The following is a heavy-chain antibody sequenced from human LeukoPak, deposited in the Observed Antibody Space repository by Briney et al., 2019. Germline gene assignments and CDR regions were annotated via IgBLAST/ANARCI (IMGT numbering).Heavy chain of an antibody. CDR3: AKGLYDSRSPMGAFDV. Sequence: GGSLRLSCPASGFTVTNNYMTWVRQAPGEGLEWDAVISSGGNTYYADYVKGRFTISRDNFKNTLYLQMNSLRAEDTAVYFCAKGLYDSRSPMGAFDVWGLGTMVTVSS. D-gene: IGHD3-10*01. CDR2: ISSGGNT. V-gene: IGHV3-66*01. J-gene: IGHJ3*01. CDR1: GFTVTNNY.